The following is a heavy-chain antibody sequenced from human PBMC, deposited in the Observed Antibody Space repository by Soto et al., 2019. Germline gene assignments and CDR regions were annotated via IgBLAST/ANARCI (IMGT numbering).Heavy chain of an antibody. J-gene: IGHJ3*02. CDR3: ARLLIAAAGFDAFDI. Sequence: GESLKISCKCSGYSFTSYWIGWVRQMPGKGLEWMGIIYPGDSDSRYSPSFQGQVSISADKSISTAYLQWSSLKASDTAMYYCARLLIAAAGFDAFDIWGQGRMVTVSS. CDR2: IYPGDSDS. D-gene: IGHD6-13*01. V-gene: IGHV5-51*01. CDR1: GYSFTSYW.